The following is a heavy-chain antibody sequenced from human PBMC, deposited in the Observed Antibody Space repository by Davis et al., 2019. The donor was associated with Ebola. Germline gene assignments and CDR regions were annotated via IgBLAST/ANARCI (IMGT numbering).Heavy chain of an antibody. Sequence: GESLKISCAVSGFTFSSYNMNWVRQAPGKGLEWVSYISSSSSTIYYADSVKGRFTISRDNAKNSLYLQMNNLRAEDTAIYYCARYYYGSESSRQFDLWGQGTLVTVSS. V-gene: IGHV3-48*01. CDR2: ISSSSSTI. CDR3: ARYYYGSESSRQFDL. J-gene: IGHJ4*02. CDR1: GFTFSSYN. D-gene: IGHD3-10*01.